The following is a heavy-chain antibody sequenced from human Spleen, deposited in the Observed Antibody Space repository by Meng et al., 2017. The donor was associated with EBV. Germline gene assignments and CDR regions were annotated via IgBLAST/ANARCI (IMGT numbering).Heavy chain of an antibody. V-gene: IGHV3-11*01. D-gene: IGHD1-26*01. CDR3: ARGSGRWTFDY. Sequence: VQSGGALVKPGGSLRLSCAVSGFIFSDSYMSWIRQTPGKGLEWISYISNTGTTIKYADSVKGRFTISRDNGKNSLYLQMNSLRADDTAVYYCARGSGRWTFDYWGQGTLVTVSS. CDR2: ISNTGTTI. J-gene: IGHJ4*02. CDR1: GFIFSDSY.